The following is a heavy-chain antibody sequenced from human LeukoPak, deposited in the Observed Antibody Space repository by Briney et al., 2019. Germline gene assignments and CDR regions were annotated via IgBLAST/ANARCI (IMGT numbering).Heavy chain of an antibody. Sequence: GGSLRLSCAASGFTFSSYGMHWVRQAPGKGLEWVAFIRCDGSNKYYADSVKGRFTISRDNSKNTLYLQMNSLRAEDTAVYYCAKGTLREDYVWGSYRSPPALGYWGQGTLVTVSS. CDR2: IRCDGSNK. CDR1: GFTFSSYG. CDR3: AKGTLREDYVWGSYRSPPALGY. J-gene: IGHJ4*02. D-gene: IGHD3-16*02. V-gene: IGHV3-30*02.